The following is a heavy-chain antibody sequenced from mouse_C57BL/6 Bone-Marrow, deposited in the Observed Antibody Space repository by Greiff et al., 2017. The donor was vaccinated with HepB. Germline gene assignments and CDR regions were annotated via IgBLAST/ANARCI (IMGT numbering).Heavy chain of an antibody. J-gene: IGHJ2*01. CDR1: GFTFTDYY. CDR3: ARFLYPFYFDY. V-gene: IGHV7-3*01. CDR2: IRNKANGYTT. Sequence: VKVVESGGGLVQPGGSLSLSCAASGFTFTDYYMSWVRQPPGKALEWLGFIRNKANGYTTEYSASVKGRFTISRDNSQSILYLQMNALRAEDSATYYCARFLYPFYFDYWGQGTTLTVSS. D-gene: IGHD1-3*01.